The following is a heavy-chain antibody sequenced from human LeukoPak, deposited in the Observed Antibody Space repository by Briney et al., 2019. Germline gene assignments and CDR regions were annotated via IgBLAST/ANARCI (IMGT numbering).Heavy chain of an antibody. J-gene: IGHJ4*02. Sequence: SETLSLTCAVYGGSFSGYYWSWIRQPPGKGLEWIGEINHSGSTNYNPSLKSRVTISVDTSKNQFSLKLSSVTAADTAVYYCARGTYYYDSSGYYHVEILNPYFDYWGQGTLVTVSS. CDR2: INHSGST. CDR1: GGSFSGYY. V-gene: IGHV4-34*01. D-gene: IGHD3-22*01. CDR3: ARGTYYYDSSGYYHVEILNPYFDY.